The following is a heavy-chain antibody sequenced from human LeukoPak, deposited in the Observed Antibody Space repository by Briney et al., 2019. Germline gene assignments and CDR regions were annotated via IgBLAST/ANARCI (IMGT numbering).Heavy chain of an antibody. CDR3: AREKLWFGELLANGLDY. J-gene: IGHJ4*02. V-gene: IGHV3-30-3*01. CDR2: ISYDGSNK. Sequence: GRSLRLSCAASGFTFSSYAMHWVRQAPGKGLEWVAVISYDGSNKYYADSVKGRFTISRDNSKNTLYLQMNSLRAEDTAVYYCAREKLWFGELLANGLDYWGQGTLVTVSS. CDR1: GFTFSSYA. D-gene: IGHD3-10*01.